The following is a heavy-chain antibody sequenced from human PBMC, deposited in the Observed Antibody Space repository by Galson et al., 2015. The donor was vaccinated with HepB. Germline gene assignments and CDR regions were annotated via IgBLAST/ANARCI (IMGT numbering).Heavy chain of an antibody. CDR3: AREENDCSSTSCSDWFDP. CDR2: IYYSGST. J-gene: IGHJ5*02. D-gene: IGHD2-2*01. Sequence: TLSLTCTVSGGSISSSSYYWGWIRQPSGRGLEWIGSIYYSGSTYYNPSLKRRVTISVDTSKNQFSLELSSVTAADTAVYYCAREENDCSSTSCSDWFDPWGQGTLVTVSS. V-gene: IGHV4-39*07. CDR1: GGSISSSSYY.